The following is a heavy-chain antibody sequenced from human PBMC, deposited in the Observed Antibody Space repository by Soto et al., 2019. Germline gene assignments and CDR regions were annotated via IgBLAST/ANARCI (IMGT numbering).Heavy chain of an antibody. CDR1: GFTFSSYA. CDR3: ARLRLSYWYFDL. J-gene: IGHJ2*01. V-gene: IGHV3-30-3*01. Sequence: ESGGGVVQPGRSLRLSCAASGFTFSSYAMHWVRQAPGKGLEWVAVISYDGSNKYYADSVKGRFTISRDNSKNTLYLQMNSLRAEDTAVYYCARLRLSYWYFDLWGRGTLVTVSS. CDR2: ISYDGSNK. D-gene: IGHD2-2*01.